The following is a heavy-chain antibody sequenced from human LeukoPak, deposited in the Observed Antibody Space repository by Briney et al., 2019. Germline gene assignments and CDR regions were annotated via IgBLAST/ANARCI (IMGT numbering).Heavy chain of an antibody. Sequence: GGSLRLSCAASGFTFSSYAMHWVRQAPGKGLEWVAVISYDGSNKYYADSVKGRFTISRDNSKNTLYLQMNSLRAEDTAVYYCARGPAYYGGNSGFDYWGQGTLVTVSS. CDR2: ISYDGSNK. CDR3: ARGPAYYGGNSGFDY. CDR1: GFTFSSYA. V-gene: IGHV3-30-3*01. J-gene: IGHJ4*02. D-gene: IGHD4-23*01.